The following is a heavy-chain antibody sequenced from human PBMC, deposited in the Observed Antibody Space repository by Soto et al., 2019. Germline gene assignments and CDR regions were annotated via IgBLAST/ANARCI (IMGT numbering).Heavy chain of an antibody. CDR3: VCDCYGDHRNLLSFPTRRSPDL. D-gene: IGHD2-21*02. CDR2: ISGNGEVI. Sequence: GGSLRLSCAASGFTFSDYYIHWIRRAPGKGLEWISYISGNGEVIQYAASARGRFTISRDNAENSVYLEMESLRDEDTALYYFVCDCYGDHRNLLSFPTRRSPDL. V-gene: IGHV3-11*01. CDR1: GFTFSDYY. J-gene: IGHJ2*01.